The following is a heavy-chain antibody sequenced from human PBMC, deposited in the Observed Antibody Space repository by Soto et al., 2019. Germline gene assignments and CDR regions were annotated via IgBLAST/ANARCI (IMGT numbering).Heavy chain of an antibody. CDR1: GFIFGNDA. V-gene: IGHV3-23*01. D-gene: IGHD3-16*01. CDR3: AKRDFVWGRQSSYYFDY. J-gene: IGHJ4*02. CDR2: VTGSGGSR. Sequence: EVQLLESGGASVQPGGSLRLSCAASGFIFGNDAMTWVRQAPGKGLEWVSAVTGSGGSRYYADSVKGRFSISRVNSKNTLHLQLHAMRAEDTAVYYYAKRDFVWGRQSSYYFDYWGQGTLVTVSS.